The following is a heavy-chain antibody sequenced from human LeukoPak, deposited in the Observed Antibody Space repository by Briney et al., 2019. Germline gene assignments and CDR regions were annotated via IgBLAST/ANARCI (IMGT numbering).Heavy chain of an antibody. CDR3: ARLLHDSRGYYYFDY. CDR2: INHSGST. J-gene: IGHJ4*02. V-gene: IGHV4-34*01. D-gene: IGHD3-22*01. Sequence: GSLRLSCAASGFTFSSYSMNWVRQPPGKGLEWIGEINHSGSTNYNPSLKSRVTISVDTSKNQFSLKLSSVTAADTAVYYCARLLHDSRGYYYFDYWGPGTLVTVSS. CDR1: GFTFSSYS.